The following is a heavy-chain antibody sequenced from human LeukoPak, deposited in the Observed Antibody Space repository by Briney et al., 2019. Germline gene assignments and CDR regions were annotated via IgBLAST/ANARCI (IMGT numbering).Heavy chain of an antibody. D-gene: IGHD1-26*01. J-gene: IGHJ4*02. CDR1: GFTFSSYS. CDR3: SRDPGEWEVPIDY. V-gene: IGHV3-48*04. Sequence: GGSLRLSCAASGFTFSSYSMNWVRQAPGKGLEWVSYISSSGSTIYYADSVKGRFTISRDNAKNTLYLQMNSLRAEDTAVYYCSRDPGEWEVPIDYWGQGTLVTVSS. CDR2: ISSSGSTI.